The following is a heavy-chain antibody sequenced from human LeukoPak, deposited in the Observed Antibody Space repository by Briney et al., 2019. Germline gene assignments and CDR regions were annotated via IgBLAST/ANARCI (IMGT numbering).Heavy chain of an antibody. CDR1: GFTFSSYG. CDR2: ISYDGSNK. D-gene: IGHD2-15*01. CDR3: GRVSESLVNGGVSWSFDN. V-gene: IGHV3-30*03. Sequence: PGRSLRLSCAASGFTFSSYGMHWVRQAPGKGLEWVAVISYDGSNKYYADSVKGRYTISRDNSKNSLYLQMNSLRAEDTAVYYCGRVSESLVNGGVSWSFDNWGQGTLVTVSS. J-gene: IGHJ4*02.